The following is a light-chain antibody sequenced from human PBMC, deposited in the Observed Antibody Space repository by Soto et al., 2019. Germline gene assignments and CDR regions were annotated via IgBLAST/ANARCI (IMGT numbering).Light chain of an antibody. CDR3: PQHRTLTYT. CDR1: QNVGSNA. J-gene: IGKJ2*01. CDR2: AAF. Sequence: ETVLTQSPGTLVLSPGDRATLSCRASQNVGSNALVWFQQRPGQAPRLLIYAAFSRATGIPDRFSGSGSGTDFTLTITRLEPEESAVYLCPQHRTLTYTFGQGKKLEIK. V-gene: IGKV3-20*01.